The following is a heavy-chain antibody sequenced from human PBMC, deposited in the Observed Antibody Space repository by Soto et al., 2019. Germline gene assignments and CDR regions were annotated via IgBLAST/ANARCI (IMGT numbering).Heavy chain of an antibody. V-gene: IGHV3-23*01. Sequence: GGSLRLSCASSVFTFSSYAMTWVRQAPGKGLDWVSGISGSGDSTYYADSVKGRFTISRDDFKNRLFLQMDSLRAEDTALYYCARDWGSDYRGLLDSWGQGTMVTVSS. CDR2: ISGSGDST. D-gene: IGHD4-17*01. CDR1: VFTFSSYA. J-gene: IGHJ4*02. CDR3: ARDWGSDYRGLLDS.